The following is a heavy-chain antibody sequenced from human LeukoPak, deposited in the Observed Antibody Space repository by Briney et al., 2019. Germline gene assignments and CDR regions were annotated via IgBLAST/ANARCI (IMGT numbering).Heavy chain of an antibody. J-gene: IGHJ5*02. V-gene: IGHV1-69*05. Sequence: GASVKVSCKASGGTFSSYAISWVRQAPGQGLEWMGRIIPIFGTVKYAQKFQGRVTITTDESTSTAYMELSSLRSEDTAVYYCAREGIGAAATVLWFDPWGQRTMVTVSS. CDR2: IIPIFGTV. D-gene: IGHD6-13*01. CDR3: AREGIGAAATVLWFDP. CDR1: GGTFSSYA.